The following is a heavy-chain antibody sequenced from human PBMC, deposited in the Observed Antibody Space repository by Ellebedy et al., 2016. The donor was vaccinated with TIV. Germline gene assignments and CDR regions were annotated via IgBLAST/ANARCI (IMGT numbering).Heavy chain of an antibody. CDR1: GFTFSSFA. J-gene: IGHJ4*02. D-gene: IGHD3-22*01. CDR3: AKGRGGGFDSSAPRYYFDY. CDR2: ISHTGTRT. V-gene: IGHV3-23*01. Sequence: GESLKISCAASGFTFSSFAMTWVRQAPGKGLEWVSTISHTGTRTYYTDSVEGRFIISRDTSKKTLYLQMNGLRAEDTAIYYCAKGRGGGFDSSAPRYYFDYWGLGTLVTVSS.